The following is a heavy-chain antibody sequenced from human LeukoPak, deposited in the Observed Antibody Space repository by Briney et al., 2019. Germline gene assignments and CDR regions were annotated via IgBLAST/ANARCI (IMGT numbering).Heavy chain of an antibody. D-gene: IGHD6-13*01. CDR1: GFTFSSYS. V-gene: IGHV3-48*04. J-gene: IGHJ5*02. Sequence: GGSLRLSCAASGFTFSSYSMNWVRQAPGKGLEWVSYISSSSSTIYYADSVKGRFTISRDNAKNSLYLQMNSLRAEDTAVYYCARGMGPAAGIPNWFDPWGQGTLVTVSS. CDR3: ARGMGPAAGIPNWFDP. CDR2: ISSSSSTI.